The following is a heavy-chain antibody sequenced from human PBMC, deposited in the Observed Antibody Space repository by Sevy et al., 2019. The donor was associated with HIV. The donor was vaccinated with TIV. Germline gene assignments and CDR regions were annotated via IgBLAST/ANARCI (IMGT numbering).Heavy chain of an antibody. Sequence: SLRLSCVVSGFNFSIYGMHWVRQAPGKGLEWVAVISYDGSGKYYGESVKGRFTISRDNSKNKVSLQMNSLRVEDTAVYYCAKGMRGPSLDYWGQGTLVTVSS. CDR2: ISYDGSGK. V-gene: IGHV3-33*03. J-gene: IGHJ4*02. CDR1: GFNFSIYG. D-gene: IGHD3-10*01. CDR3: AKGMRGPSLDY.